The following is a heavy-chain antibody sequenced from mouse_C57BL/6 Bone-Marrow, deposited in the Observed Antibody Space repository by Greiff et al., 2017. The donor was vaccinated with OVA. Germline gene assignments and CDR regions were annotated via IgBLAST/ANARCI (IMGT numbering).Heavy chain of an antibody. CDR1: GYTFTSYW. J-gene: IGHJ3*01. CDR3: ARSYGSSPFAY. D-gene: IGHD1-1*01. Sequence: QVQLQQPGAELVMPGASVKLSCKASGYTFTSYWMHWVKQRPGQGLEWIGEIDPSDSYTNYNRKFKGKSTLTVDKSSSTAYMQLSSLTSEDSAVYYCARSYGSSPFAYWGQGTLVTVSA. CDR2: IDPSDSYT. V-gene: IGHV1-69*01.